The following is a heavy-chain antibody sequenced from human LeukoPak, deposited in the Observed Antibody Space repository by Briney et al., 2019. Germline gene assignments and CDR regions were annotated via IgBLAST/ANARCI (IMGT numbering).Heavy chain of an antibody. Sequence: SETLSLTCTVSGGSISSYYWSWIRQPPGKGLEWIGYIYYSGSTNYNPSLKSRVTISVDTSKNQFSLKLSSVTAADTAVYYCARATDHATRYCSGGSCYFPDYWGQGTLVTVSS. D-gene: IGHD2-15*01. V-gene: IGHV4-59*01. CDR3: ARATDHATRYCSGGSCYFPDY. CDR2: IYYSGST. CDR1: GGSISSYY. J-gene: IGHJ4*02.